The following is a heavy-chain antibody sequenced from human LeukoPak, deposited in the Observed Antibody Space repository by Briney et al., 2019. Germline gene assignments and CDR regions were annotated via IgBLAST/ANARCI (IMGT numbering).Heavy chain of an antibody. V-gene: IGHV3-23*01. Sequence: GGSLRLSCAASGFTFDNYAMTWVRQAPGKGLEWVLGISGSGVNTYYADSVKGRFTISRDNSKNTLYLQLNSLRGEDTAIYYCARDTSFNYGAHAMDVWGQGTTVTVSS. CDR3: ARDTSFNYGAHAMDV. CDR2: ISGSGVNT. D-gene: IGHD4/OR15-4a*01. J-gene: IGHJ6*02. CDR1: GFTFDNYA.